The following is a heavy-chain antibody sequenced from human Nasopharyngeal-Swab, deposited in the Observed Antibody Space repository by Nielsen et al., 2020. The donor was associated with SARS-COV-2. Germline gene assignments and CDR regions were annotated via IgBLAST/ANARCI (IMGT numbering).Heavy chain of an antibody. CDR3: ARARELRP. J-gene: IGHJ5*02. V-gene: IGHV4-39*07. CDR2: INHSGST. CDR1: GGSISSGSYY. Sequence: SETLSLTCTVSGGSISSGSYYWSWIRQPPGKGLEWIGEINHSGSTNYNPSLKSRVTISVDTSKNQFSLKLSSVTAADTAVYYCARARELRPWGQGTLVTVSS. D-gene: IGHD1-26*01.